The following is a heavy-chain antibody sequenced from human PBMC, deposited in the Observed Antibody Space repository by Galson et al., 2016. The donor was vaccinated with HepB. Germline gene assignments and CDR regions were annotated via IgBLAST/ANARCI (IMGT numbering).Heavy chain of an antibody. Sequence: SETLSLTCVVSGGSIYDSSFYWGWIRQPPGRGLEWIGSISYSGDTYFSPSLRSRVAISLDTSKNQFSLKVTSVTAADTAVYYCARPRHCSARSCYSRGVFDVWGQGTMVIVSP. CDR1: GGSIYDSSFY. CDR2: ISYSGDT. D-gene: IGHD2-15*01. V-gene: IGHV4-39*01. CDR3: ARPRHCSARSCYSRGVFDV. J-gene: IGHJ3*01.